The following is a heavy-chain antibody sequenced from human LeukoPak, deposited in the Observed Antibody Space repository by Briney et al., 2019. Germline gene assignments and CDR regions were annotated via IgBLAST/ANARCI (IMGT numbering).Heavy chain of an antibody. CDR1: GFNFSTSW. V-gene: IGHV3-74*01. J-gene: IGHJ4*02. CDR3: AKAATPAMVTYFDY. CDR2: INTDGSSR. Sequence: PGGSLRLSCAASGFNFSTSWMNWVRQAPGKGLVCVSRINTDGSSRSYADSVKGRFTISRDNSKNTLYLQMNSLRAEDTAVYYCAKAATPAMVTYFDYWGQGTLVTVSS. D-gene: IGHD5-18*01.